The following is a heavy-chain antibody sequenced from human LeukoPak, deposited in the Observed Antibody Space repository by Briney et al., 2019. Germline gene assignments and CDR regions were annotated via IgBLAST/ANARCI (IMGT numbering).Heavy chain of an antibody. V-gene: IGHV4-39*01. D-gene: IGHD3-10*01. J-gene: IGHJ4*02. CDR2: IYYSGST. Sequence: SETLSLACTVSDGSISSSSYYWGWIRQPPGKGLEWIGNIYYSGSTYYNPSLKSRVTISVDTSKNQFSLKLSSVTAADTAVYYCARLPTRFGELSPDYFDYWGQGTLVTVSS. CDR1: DGSISSSSYY. CDR3: ARLPTRFGELSPDYFDY.